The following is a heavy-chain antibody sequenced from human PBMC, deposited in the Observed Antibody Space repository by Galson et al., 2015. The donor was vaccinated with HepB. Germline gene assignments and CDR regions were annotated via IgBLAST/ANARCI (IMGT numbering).Heavy chain of an antibody. CDR3: ARDFMAPRLRLGELSLSLDY. CDR1: GFTFSSYA. D-gene: IGHD3-16*02. Sequence: SLRLSCAASGFTFSSYAMHWVRQAPGKGLEWVAVISYDGSNKYYADSVKGRFTISRDNSKNTLYLQMNSLRAEDTAVYYCARDFMAPRLRLGELSLSLDYWGQGTLVTVSS. V-gene: IGHV3-30*04. J-gene: IGHJ4*02. CDR2: ISYDGSNK.